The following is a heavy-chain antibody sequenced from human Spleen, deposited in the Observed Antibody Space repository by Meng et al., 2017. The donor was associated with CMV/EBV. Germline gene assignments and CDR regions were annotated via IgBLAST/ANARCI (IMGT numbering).Heavy chain of an antibody. J-gene: IGHJ3*02. CDR1: GYTFTDFH. CDR2: INPNSGGT. CDR3: AKTLITQDDILTGYYTDGAFDI. Sequence: ASVKVSCKTSGYTFTDFHIHWVRQAPGQGLEWMGWINPNSGGTIYAQKFQARVTMNRDTSISTAYMDLRRLRTDDTAVYYCAKTLITQDDILTGYYTDGAFDIWGQGTVVTVSS. D-gene: IGHD3-9*01. V-gene: IGHV1-2*02.